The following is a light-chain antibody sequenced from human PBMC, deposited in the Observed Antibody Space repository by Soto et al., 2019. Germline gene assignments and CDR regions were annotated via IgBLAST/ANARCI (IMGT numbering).Light chain of an antibody. V-gene: IGLV2-8*01. CDR1: SSDVGGYNY. Sequence: QSVLTQPPSASGSPGQSVTISCTGTSSDVGGYNYVSCYQQYPGRAPKLMIYDVTKRPSGVPDRFSGSKSGNTASLTVSGLQAEDEADYYCSSYAASNNFYFVFGGGTKVTVL. J-gene: IGLJ3*02. CDR3: SSYAASNNFYFV. CDR2: DVT.